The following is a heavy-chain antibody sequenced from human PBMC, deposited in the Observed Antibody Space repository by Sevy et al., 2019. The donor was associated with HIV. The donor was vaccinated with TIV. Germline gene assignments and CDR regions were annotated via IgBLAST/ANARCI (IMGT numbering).Heavy chain of an antibody. Sequence: SETLSLTCTVSGGSISSGGYYWSWIRQHPGKGLEWIGYIYYSGSTYYNPSLKSRVTISVDTSKNQFSLKLGSVTAADTAVYYCARGGYSVSDAFDIWGQRTMVTVSS. CDR2: IYYSGST. D-gene: IGHD3-22*01. V-gene: IGHV4-31*03. J-gene: IGHJ3*02. CDR1: GGSISSGGYY. CDR3: ARGGYSVSDAFDI.